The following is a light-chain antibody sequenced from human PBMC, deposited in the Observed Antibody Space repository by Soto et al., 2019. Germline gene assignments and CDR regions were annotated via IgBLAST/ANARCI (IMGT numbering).Light chain of an antibody. Sequence: QSALTQPPSASGSSGQSVTISCTGTSSDVGGYNYVSWDQQHPGKAPKLMIYEVSKRPSGVPDRFSGSKSGNTASLTVSGLQAEDEADYYCSSYAGSNNLVFGGGTKLTVL. CDR2: EVS. CDR3: SSYAGSNNLV. J-gene: IGLJ2*01. V-gene: IGLV2-8*01. CDR1: SSDVGGYNY.